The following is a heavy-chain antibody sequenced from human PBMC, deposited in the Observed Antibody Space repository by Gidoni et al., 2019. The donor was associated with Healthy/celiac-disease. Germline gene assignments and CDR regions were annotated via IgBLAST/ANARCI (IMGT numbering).Heavy chain of an antibody. CDR2: ISYDGSNK. J-gene: IGHJ4*02. Sequence: QVQLVASGGGVVQPGRSLRLSGAASGFPFSSYGMHWVRQAPGKGLECVAVISYDGSNKYYADSVKCRFTISRDNSKNTLYLQMNSLRAEDTAVYYRAKVAITMVRGVHFDYWGQGTLVTVSS. V-gene: IGHV3-30*18. CDR3: AKVAITMVRGVHFDY. D-gene: IGHD3-10*01. CDR1: GFPFSSYG.